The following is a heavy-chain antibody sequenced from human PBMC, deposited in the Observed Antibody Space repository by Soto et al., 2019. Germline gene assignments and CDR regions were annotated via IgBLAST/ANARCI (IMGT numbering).Heavy chain of an antibody. D-gene: IGHD2-8*01. Sequence: PGGSLKISCKGSGYSFTSYWISWVRQMPGKGLEWMGRIDPSDSYTNYSPSFQGHVTISADKSISTAYLQWSSLKASDTAMYYCAREGYCTNGVCYRPVGWFDPWGQGTLVTVSS. CDR3: AREGYCTNGVCYRPVGWFDP. J-gene: IGHJ5*02. V-gene: IGHV5-10-1*01. CDR2: IDPSDSYT. CDR1: GYSFTSYW.